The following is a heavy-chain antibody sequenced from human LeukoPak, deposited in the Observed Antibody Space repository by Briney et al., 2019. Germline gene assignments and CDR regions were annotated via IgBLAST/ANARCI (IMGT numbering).Heavy chain of an antibody. Sequence: GGSLRLSCAASGFTFSSYAMSWVRQAAGKGLEWVSGISGSGGSTYYADSVKGRFTISRDNSKNTLYLQMNSLRAEDTAVYYCAKGSSSGSFSVFDYWGQGTLVPVSS. J-gene: IGHJ4*02. CDR1: GFTFSSYA. D-gene: IGHD3-10*01. V-gene: IGHV3-23*01. CDR3: AKGSSSGSFSVFDY. CDR2: ISGSGGST.